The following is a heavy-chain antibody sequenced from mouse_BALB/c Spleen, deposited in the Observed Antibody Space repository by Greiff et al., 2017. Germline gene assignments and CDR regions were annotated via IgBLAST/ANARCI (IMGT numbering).Heavy chain of an antibody. V-gene: IGHV1-4*02. Sequence: VQLQQSAAELARPGASVKMSCKASGYTFTSYTMHWVKQRPGQGLEWIGYINPSSGYTEYNQKFKDKTTLTADKSSSTAYMQLSSLTSEDSAVYYCARWGLQRYAMDYWGQGTSVTVSS. J-gene: IGHJ4*01. CDR1: GYTFTSYT. CDR2: INPSSGYT. D-gene: IGHD1-1*01. CDR3: ARWGLQRYAMDY.